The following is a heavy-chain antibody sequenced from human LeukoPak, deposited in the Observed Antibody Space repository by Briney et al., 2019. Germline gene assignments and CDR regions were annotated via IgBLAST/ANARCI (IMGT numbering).Heavy chain of an antibody. V-gene: IGHV3-33*01. CDR3: VRGVGVSRFNYLDS. CDR1: GFTFSSFG. CDR2: IWYDASNK. D-gene: IGHD6-13*01. J-gene: IGHJ4*02. Sequence: GGSLRLSCAASGFTFSSFGMHWVRQAPGKGLEWVSVIWYDASNKYYADSVKGRFTISRDNSKNTLYLQMNSLRDDDTAVYYCVRGVGVSRFNYLDSWGQGTLVIASS.